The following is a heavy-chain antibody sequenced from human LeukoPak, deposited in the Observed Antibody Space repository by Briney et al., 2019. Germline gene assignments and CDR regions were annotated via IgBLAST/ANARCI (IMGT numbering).Heavy chain of an antibody. Sequence: GGSLRLSCAASGFTFSSYGMHWGRQAPGKGLEWVAVISYDGSNKYYADSVKGRFTISRDNSKNTLYLQMNSLRAEDTAVYYCAKDRATYYYDSSGYYGFDYWGQGTLVTVSS. CDR2: ISYDGSNK. J-gene: IGHJ4*02. D-gene: IGHD3-22*01. CDR1: GFTFSSYG. CDR3: AKDRATYYYDSSGYYGFDY. V-gene: IGHV3-30*18.